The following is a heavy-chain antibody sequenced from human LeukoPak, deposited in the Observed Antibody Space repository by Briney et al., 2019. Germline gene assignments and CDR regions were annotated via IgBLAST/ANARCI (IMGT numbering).Heavy chain of an antibody. J-gene: IGHJ4*02. CDR3: ARDSGRRFDY. CDR1: GGSISSYY. Sequence: SETLSLTCSVSGGSISSYYWSWIRQPPGKGLEWIGSIYHSGSTYYNPSLKSRVTISVDTSKNQLSLKLSSVTAADTAVYYCARDSGRRFDYWGQGTLVTVSS. V-gene: IGHV4-38-2*02. D-gene: IGHD2-15*01. CDR2: IYHSGST.